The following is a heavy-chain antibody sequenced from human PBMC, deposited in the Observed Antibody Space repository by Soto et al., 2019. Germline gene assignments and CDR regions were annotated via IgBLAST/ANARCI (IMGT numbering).Heavy chain of an antibody. J-gene: IGHJ4*02. CDR1: GFTFDDYA. D-gene: IGHD1-1*01. CDR3: AKETGNWNDGTSYYFDY. CDR2: ISWNSGNV. V-gene: IGHV3-9*01. Sequence: DVHLEESGGGLVQPGRSLRLSCAASGFTFDDYAMHWVRQAPGKGLEWVSVISWNSGNVGYADSVKGRVTISRDNAKNSLYLQMNSLRPEDTALYYCAKETGNWNDGTSYYFDYWGQGTLVTVSS.